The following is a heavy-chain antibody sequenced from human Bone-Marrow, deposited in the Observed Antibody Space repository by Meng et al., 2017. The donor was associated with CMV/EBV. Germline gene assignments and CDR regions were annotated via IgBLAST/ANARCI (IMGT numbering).Heavy chain of an antibody. CDR3: ARHSTEATISDY. V-gene: IGHV3-21*01. CDR2: ISSSSSYI. Sequence: GESLKISCAASGFTFSSYSMNWVRQAPGKGLEWVSSISSSSSYIYYADSVKGRFTISRDDGKNSLYLQMNSLRAEDTAVYYCARHSTEATISDYWGQGTLVTVSS. J-gene: IGHJ4*02. D-gene: IGHD5-12*01. CDR1: GFTFSSYS.